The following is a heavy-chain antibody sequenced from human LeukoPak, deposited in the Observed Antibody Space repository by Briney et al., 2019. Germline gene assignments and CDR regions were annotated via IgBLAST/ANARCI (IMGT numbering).Heavy chain of an antibody. CDR2: VSGSGVST. J-gene: IGHJ4*02. CDR1: GFTFSSYV. D-gene: IGHD1-1*01. V-gene: IGHV3-23*01. Sequence: GGSLRLSCAASGFTFSSYVMTWVRQAPGRGLEWVSGVSGSGVSTYYADSVKGRFTISRDNSKNTLYLQMNSLRAEDTAVYYCTRDLENSWGQGTLVTVSS. CDR3: TRDLENS.